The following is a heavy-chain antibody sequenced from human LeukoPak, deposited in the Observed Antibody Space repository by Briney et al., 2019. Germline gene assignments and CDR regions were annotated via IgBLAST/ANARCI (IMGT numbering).Heavy chain of an antibody. CDR3: ARGYCSSTSCYLGY. CDR2: IIPIFGTA. CDR1: GGTFSSYA. J-gene: IGHJ4*02. D-gene: IGHD2-2*01. V-gene: IGHV1-69*05. Sequence: SVKVSCKASGGTFSSYAISWVRQAPGQGLEWMGRIIPIFGTANYAQKFQGRVTVTTDESTSTAYMELSSLRSEDTAVYYCARGYCSSTSCYLGYWGQGTLVTVSS.